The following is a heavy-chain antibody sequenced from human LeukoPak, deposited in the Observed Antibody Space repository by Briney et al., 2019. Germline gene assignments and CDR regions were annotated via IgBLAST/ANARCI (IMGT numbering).Heavy chain of an antibody. CDR3: ARHTGSNYFDY. D-gene: IGHD3-10*01. CDR2: IYYIGII. Sequence: PSEPLSLPCTVSGDSLSSRDYYWGWIRQPPGKGLDWLGSIYYIGIIYYNPSLKSRVTISVRTAKNQFSLKLTYVIAAHTVVFCCARHTGSNYFDYWGQGTLVTVSS. CDR1: GDSLSSRDYY. V-gene: IGHV4-39*01. J-gene: IGHJ4*02.